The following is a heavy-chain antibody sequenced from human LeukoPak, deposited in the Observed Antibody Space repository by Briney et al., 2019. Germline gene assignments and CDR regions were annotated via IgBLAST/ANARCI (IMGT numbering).Heavy chain of an antibody. V-gene: IGHV4-30-4*01. D-gene: IGHD5-18*01. J-gene: IGHJ3*02. Sequence: SETLSLTCTVSGGSISSGDYYWSWIRQPPGKGLEWIGYIYYSGSTYYNPSLKSRVTISVDTSKNQFSLKLSSVTAADTAVYYCARDTARSDAFDIWGQGTMVIVSS. CDR1: GGSISSGDYY. CDR2: IYYSGST. CDR3: ARDTARSDAFDI.